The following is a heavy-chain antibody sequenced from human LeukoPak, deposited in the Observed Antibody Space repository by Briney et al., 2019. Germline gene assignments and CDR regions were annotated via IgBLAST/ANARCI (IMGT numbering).Heavy chain of an antibody. J-gene: IGHJ4*02. V-gene: IGHV3-21*01. CDR3: ARIFLTYSGYDLNFFDS. CDR1: GFSFSNYS. D-gene: IGHD5-12*01. Sequence: GWSLRLSCAASGFSFSNYSMTWVRQAPGKGLEWVSSISSLGTHKYYADSMKGRFTIARDNANNSLVLQMNSLRGEDSAVYYCARIFLTYSGYDLNFFDSWGQGALVTVSS. CDR2: ISSLGTHK.